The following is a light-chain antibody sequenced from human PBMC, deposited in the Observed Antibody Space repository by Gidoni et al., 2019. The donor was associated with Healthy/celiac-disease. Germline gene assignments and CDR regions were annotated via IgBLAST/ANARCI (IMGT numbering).Light chain of an antibody. V-gene: IGKV1-33*01. CDR3: QQYDNLPFT. CDR1: QDISNY. CDR2: DAS. Sequence: DIQMTQSPSSLSASVGDRVTITCQASQDISNYLNWYQQKPGKAPKLLIYDASYFETVVPSRFSGSGSGTDFTFTISSLQPEDIATYYCQQYDNLPFTFGPGTKVDIK. J-gene: IGKJ3*01.